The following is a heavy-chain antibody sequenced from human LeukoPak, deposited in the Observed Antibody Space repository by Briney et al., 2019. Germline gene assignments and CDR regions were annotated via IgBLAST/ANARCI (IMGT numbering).Heavy chain of an antibody. J-gene: IGHJ4*02. Sequence: SETLSLTCSVSGSSFNTYYWSWIRQPAGKALEWIGRIHTSGSADYSPSLQSRVTISVDMSKKESSLKLTSVTAADTAVYYCARDIVYLIDEDYGWGQGILVTVSS. CDR3: ARDIVYLIDEDYG. CDR1: GSSFNTYY. CDR2: IHTSGSA. V-gene: IGHV4-4*07. D-gene: IGHD4-17*01.